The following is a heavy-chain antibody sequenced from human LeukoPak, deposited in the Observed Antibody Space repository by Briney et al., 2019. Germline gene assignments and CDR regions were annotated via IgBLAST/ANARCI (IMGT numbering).Heavy chain of an antibody. CDR3: ARDLGEQQLVRSYFFDY. CDR2: ISSSGTYI. Sequence: PGGSLRLSCAASGFTFSTYSMSWVRQAPGKGLEWVSCISSSGTYIYYADSMKGRFTISRDNAKNSLYLQMNSLTAEDTGVYYCARDLGEQQLVRSYFFDYWGQGTLVTVSS. D-gene: IGHD6-13*01. J-gene: IGHJ4*02. V-gene: IGHV3-21*01. CDR1: GFTFSTYS.